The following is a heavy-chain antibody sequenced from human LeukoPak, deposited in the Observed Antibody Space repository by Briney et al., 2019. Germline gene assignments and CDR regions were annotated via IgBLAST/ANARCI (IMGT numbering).Heavy chain of an antibody. CDR1: GFTFSTYA. CDR3: AKGDWADS. V-gene: IGHV3-23*01. J-gene: IGHJ4*02. Sequence: GGSLRLSCAASGFTFSTYAMTWVRQAPGKGLEWVSGISGSGDINQADAVKGRFTISRDNSKDTLYLQMSSLRAEDTAVYYCAKGDWADSWGQGTLVTVSS. CDR2: ISGSGDI. D-gene: IGHD3/OR15-3a*01.